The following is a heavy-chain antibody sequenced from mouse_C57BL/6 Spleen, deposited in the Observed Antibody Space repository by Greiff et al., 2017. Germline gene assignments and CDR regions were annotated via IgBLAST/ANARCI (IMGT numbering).Heavy chain of an antibody. Sequence: DVKLVESGGGLVQPKGSLKLSCAASGFTFNTYAMHWVRQAPGKGLEWVARIRSKSSNYATYYADSVKDRFTISRDDSQSMLYLQMNNLKTEDTAMYYCVRETAQATGYYAMDYWGQGTSVTVSS. V-gene: IGHV10-3*01. CDR2: IRSKSSNYAT. J-gene: IGHJ4*01. D-gene: IGHD3-2*02. CDR3: VRETAQATGYYAMDY. CDR1: GFTFNTYA.